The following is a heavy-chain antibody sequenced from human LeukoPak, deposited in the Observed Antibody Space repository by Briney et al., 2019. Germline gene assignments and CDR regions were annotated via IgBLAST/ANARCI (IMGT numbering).Heavy chain of an antibody. Sequence: PSGTLSLTSAVPVDSFSSFFWKWIWPTVRERLERTGRSNTSVSTNYCPSLNSRLTMSGDASKNHFTLQLESLTPADTALYYCARGGDSTSPLDYGAQGTLVTVSS. CDR3: ARGGDSTSPLDY. D-gene: IGHD6-13*01. CDR1: VDSFSSFF. CDR2: SNTSVST. J-gene: IGHJ4*02. V-gene: IGHV4-4*07.